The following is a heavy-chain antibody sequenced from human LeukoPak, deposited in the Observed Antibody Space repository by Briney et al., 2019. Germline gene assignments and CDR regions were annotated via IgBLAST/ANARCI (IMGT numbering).Heavy chain of an antibody. CDR2: IYTSGST. CDR3: ARGRDSSGFVAFDI. CDR1: GGSISSGSYY. J-gene: IGHJ3*02. D-gene: IGHD3-22*01. V-gene: IGHV4-61*02. Sequence: SETLSLTCTVSGGSISSGSYYWSWIRQPAGKELEWIGRIYTSGSTNYNPSLKSRVTVSVDMSKNQFSLMLSSVTAADTAVYFCARGRDSSGFVAFDIWGQGTMVTVSS.